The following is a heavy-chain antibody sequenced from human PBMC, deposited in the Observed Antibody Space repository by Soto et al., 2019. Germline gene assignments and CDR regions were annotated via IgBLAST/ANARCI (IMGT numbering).Heavy chain of an antibody. CDR3: ARGLYGYCDY. J-gene: IGHJ4*02. Sequence: SETLSLACTVSCGSISSYYWSWIRQPPGKGLEWIGYIYYSGSTNYNPSLKSRVTISVDTSKNQFSLKLSSVTAADTAVYYCARGLYGYCDYWGQGTLVTVSS. CDR1: CGSISSYY. CDR2: IYYSGST. V-gene: IGHV4-59*01. D-gene: IGHD2-8*01.